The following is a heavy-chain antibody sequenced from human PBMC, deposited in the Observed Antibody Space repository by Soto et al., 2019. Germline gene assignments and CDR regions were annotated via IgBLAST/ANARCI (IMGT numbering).Heavy chain of an antibody. CDR3: ARHIHYGDYVSYYYYMDV. J-gene: IGHJ6*03. V-gene: IGHV5-51*01. CDR2: IYPGDSDT. D-gene: IGHD4-17*01. CDR1: GYSFTSYW. Sequence: GESLNISCKGSGYSFTSYWIGWVRQMPGKGLEWMGIIYPGDSDTRYSPSFQGQVTISADKSISTAYLQWSSLKASDTAMYYCARHIHYGDYVSYYYYMDVWGKGTTVTVSS.